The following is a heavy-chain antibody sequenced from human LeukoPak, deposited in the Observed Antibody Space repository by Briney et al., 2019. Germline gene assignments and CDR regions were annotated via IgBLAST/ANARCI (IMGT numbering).Heavy chain of an antibody. CDR2: IYYSGST. CDR3: ARGWGPTGDFIDY. CDR1: GGSISSYY. V-gene: IGHV4-59*01. D-gene: IGHD7-27*01. Sequence: SETLSLTCTVSGGSISSYYWSWIRQPPGKGLEWIGYIYYSGSTNYNPSLKSRVTISVDTSKNQFSLKLSSVTAADTAVYYCARGWGPTGDFIDYWGQGTLVTISS. J-gene: IGHJ4*02.